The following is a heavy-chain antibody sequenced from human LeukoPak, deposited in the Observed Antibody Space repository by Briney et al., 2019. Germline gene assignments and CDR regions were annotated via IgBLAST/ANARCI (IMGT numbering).Heavy chain of an antibody. CDR1: GYSFTGQY. D-gene: IGHD2-8*01. J-gene: IGHJ5*02. CDR2: ITPHNGDT. Sequence: ASVKVSCKASGYSFTGQYIYWVRQAPGQGLEWMGGITPHNGDTNDAQRFQGRVTMTSDTSISTAFMELSSLRSDDTAVYYCARDFTTYCTNGVCSDRNWFDPWGQGTLVTVSS. V-gene: IGHV1-2*02. CDR3: ARDFTTYCTNGVCSDRNWFDP.